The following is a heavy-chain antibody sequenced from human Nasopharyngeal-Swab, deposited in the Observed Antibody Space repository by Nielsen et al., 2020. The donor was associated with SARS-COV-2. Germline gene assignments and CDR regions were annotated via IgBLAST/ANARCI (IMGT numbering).Heavy chain of an antibody. CDR3: AREVPYSGHDDAFGL. D-gene: IGHD5-12*01. V-gene: IGHV3-48*03. CDR2: ISTTTATI. CDR1: GLGFSNYE. Sequence: GESLKISCAASGLGFSNYEMNWVRQAPGKGLEWISYISTTTATIYYADSVRGRFTISRDNAKNSLYLQMNSLRAEDTAVYYCAREVPYSGHDDAFGLWGQGTMVTVSS. J-gene: IGHJ3*01.